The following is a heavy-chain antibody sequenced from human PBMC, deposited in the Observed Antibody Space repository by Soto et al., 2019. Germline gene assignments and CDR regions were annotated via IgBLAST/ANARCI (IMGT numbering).Heavy chain of an antibody. V-gene: IGHV4-39*01. J-gene: IGHJ4*02. D-gene: IGHD3-10*01. CDR3: ARVRRTPRPYDY. Sequence: SETLSLTCTVSGGSISSSSYYWGWIRQPPGKGLEWIGSIYYSGSTYYNPSLKSRVTISVDTSKNQFSLKLSSVTAADTAVYYCARVRRTPRPYDYWGQGTLVTVSS. CDR2: IYYSGST. CDR1: GGSISSSSYY.